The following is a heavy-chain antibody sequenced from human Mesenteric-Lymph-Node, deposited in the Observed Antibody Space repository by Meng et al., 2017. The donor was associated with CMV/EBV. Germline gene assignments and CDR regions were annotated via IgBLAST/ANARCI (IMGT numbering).Heavy chain of an antibody. CDR1: GFSFGAYW. J-gene: IGHJ3*01. V-gene: IGHV3-11*04. D-gene: IGHD2-21*02. CDR2: ITAGCGTTT. CDR3: ARSVYGVGDPFDV. Sequence: GGSLRLSCEVSGFSFGAYWMNWIRQAPGKGPAWIAYITAGCGTTTQYEDSVKGRFIISRDNARNSLYLQMNSLRVDDTALYYCARSVYGVGDPFDVWGQGAMVTVSS.